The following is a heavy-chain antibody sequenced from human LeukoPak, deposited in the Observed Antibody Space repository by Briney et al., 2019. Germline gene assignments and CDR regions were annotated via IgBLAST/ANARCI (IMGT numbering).Heavy chain of an antibody. CDR2: IYTSGRT. D-gene: IGHD3-9*01. V-gene: IGHV4-61*02. CDR3: ARHLLRYFDWLQTRNWFDP. CDR1: GGSISSGSYY. J-gene: IGHJ5*02. Sequence: SETLSLTCTVSGGSISSGSYYWSLIRQPAGKGLEWIGRIYTSGRTNYNPSLKSRLTISVDTSKNQFSLKLSSVTAADTAVYYCARHLLRYFDWLQTRNWFDPWGQGTLVTVSS.